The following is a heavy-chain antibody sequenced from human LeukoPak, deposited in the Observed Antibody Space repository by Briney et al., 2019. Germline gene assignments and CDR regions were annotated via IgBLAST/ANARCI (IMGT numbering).Heavy chain of an antibody. CDR3: ARDHMALVVTTIRGYFDY. CDR2: ISYDGSNK. Sequence: PGGSLRLSCAASGFTFSSCAMHWIRQAPGKGLEWVAVISYDGSNKYYADSVKGRFTISRDNSKNTLYLQMNSLRAEDTAVYYCARDHMALVVTTIRGYFDYWGQGTLVTVSS. J-gene: IGHJ4*02. V-gene: IGHV3-30-3*01. CDR1: GFTFSSCA. D-gene: IGHD2-21*02.